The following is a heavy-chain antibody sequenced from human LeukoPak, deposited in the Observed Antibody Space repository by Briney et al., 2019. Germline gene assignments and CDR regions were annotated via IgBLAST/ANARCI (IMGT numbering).Heavy chain of an antibody. CDR1: GGSISSGSYY. D-gene: IGHD2-2*02. J-gene: IGHJ3*02. CDR2: IYTSGST. Sequence: SQTLSLTCTVSGGSISSGSYYWSWIRQPAGKGLEWIGRIYTSGSTNYNPSLKSRVTIPVDTSKNQFSLKLSSVTAADTAVYYCARGQLYCSSTSCYRRDAFDIWGQGTMVTVSS. V-gene: IGHV4-61*02. CDR3: ARGQLYCSSTSCYRRDAFDI.